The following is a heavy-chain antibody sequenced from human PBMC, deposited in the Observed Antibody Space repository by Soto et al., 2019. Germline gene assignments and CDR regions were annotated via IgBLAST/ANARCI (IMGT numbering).Heavy chain of an antibody. V-gene: IGHV3-23*01. CDR2: ISGSGVST. J-gene: IGHJ4*02. CDR1: GLTFSSFW. D-gene: IGHD3-22*01. CDR3: AKSPGFYHYDRRRSYHYDY. Sequence: GGSLRLSCAASGLTFSSFWMSLVRQAPGKGLEWVSAISGSGVSTYYADSVKGRFTISRDNSKNTLYLQMNSLRAEDTAVYYSAKSPGFYHYDRRRSYHYDYSGQGPLVTVSS.